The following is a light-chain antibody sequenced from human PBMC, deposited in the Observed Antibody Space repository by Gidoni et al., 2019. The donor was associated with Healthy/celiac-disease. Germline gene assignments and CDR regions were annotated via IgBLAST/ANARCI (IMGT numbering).Light chain of an antibody. Sequence: EIALTQSPGTLSLSPGERATLSCRASQRVSSSYLAWYQQKPGQAPRLLIYGASSRATGIPDRFSGSGSRTDFTLTISRLEPEDFAVYYCQQYGSPTWTFGQGTKVEIK. J-gene: IGKJ1*01. CDR1: QRVSSSY. V-gene: IGKV3-20*01. CDR3: QQYGSPTWT. CDR2: GAS.